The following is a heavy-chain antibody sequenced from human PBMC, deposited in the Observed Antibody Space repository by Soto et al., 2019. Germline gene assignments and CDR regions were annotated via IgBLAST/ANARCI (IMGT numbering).Heavy chain of an antibody. CDR2: ISSSSSYI. CDR1: GFTFSSYS. V-gene: IGHV3-21*01. D-gene: IGHD3-22*01. Sequence: GGSLRLSCAASGFTFSSYSMNWVRQAPGKGLEWVSSISSSSSYIYYADSVKGRFTISRDNAKNSLYLQMNSLRAEDTAVYYCARCCYDSSGYYSNAFDIWGQGTMVTVSS. CDR3: ARCCYDSSGYYSNAFDI. J-gene: IGHJ3*02.